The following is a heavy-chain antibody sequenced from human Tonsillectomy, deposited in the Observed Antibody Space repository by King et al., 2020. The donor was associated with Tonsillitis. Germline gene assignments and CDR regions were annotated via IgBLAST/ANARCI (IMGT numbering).Heavy chain of an antibody. D-gene: IGHD2/OR15-2a*01. Sequence: VQLVESGGGLVQPGGSLRLSCAASGFTFSRYWMHWVRQAPGKGLVWVSLINDNGSTTTCPDSVKGRFTISRDNAKNTLFLQMNSLSVEDTAIYYCARECDSTSFDYWGRGTLVTVSS. V-gene: IGHV3-74*03. CDR2: INDNGSTT. J-gene: IGHJ4*02. CDR3: ARECDSTSFDY. CDR1: GFTFSRYW.